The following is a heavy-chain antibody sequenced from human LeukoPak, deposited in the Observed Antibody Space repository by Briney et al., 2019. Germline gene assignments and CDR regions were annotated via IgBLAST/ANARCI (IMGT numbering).Heavy chain of an antibody. J-gene: IGHJ3*02. D-gene: IGHD3-10*01. V-gene: IGHV1-69*01. CDR2: IIPIFGTA. CDR3: ARVVSFGGSGPNCGFDI. Sequence: SVKVSCKASGGTFISYAISWVRQAPGQGLEWVGGIIPIFGTANYAQKFQGRVTITADESTSTAYMELSSLRSEDTAVYYCARVVSFGGSGPNCGFDIWGQGTMVTVSS. CDR1: GGTFISYA.